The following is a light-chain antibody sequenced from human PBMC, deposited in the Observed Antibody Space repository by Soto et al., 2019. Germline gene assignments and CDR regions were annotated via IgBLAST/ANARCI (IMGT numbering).Light chain of an antibody. Sequence: AIQMTQSPSSLSASVGDRVTITCRASQGIRNDLGWYQQKPGKAPKLLIYAASSLQSGVPSRFSGSGSGTDFTLTISXLXXXXXXTYYCLQDYNYPWTFGQGTXVEIK. CDR1: QGIRND. CDR3: LQDYNYPWT. CDR2: AAS. V-gene: IGKV1-6*01. J-gene: IGKJ1*01.